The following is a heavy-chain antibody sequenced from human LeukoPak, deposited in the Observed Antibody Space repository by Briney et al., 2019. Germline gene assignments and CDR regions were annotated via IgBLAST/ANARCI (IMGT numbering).Heavy chain of an antibody. CDR2: IYYSGST. D-gene: IGHD3-10*01. J-gene: IGHJ4*02. V-gene: IGHV4-59*12. CDR1: GDSISGYY. Sequence: SETLSLTCTVSGDSISGYYWNWIRQPPGKGLEWIGYIYYSGSTNYNPSLKSRVTISVDTSKNQFSLKLSSVTAADTAVYYCARGPSWGGVIFYWGQGTLVTVSS. CDR3: ARGPSWGGVIFY.